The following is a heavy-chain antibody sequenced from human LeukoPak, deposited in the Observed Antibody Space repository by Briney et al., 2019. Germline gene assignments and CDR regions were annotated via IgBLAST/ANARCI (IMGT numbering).Heavy chain of an antibody. CDR2: IYYSGST. CDR1: GDSISGYY. V-gene: IGHV4-39*01. D-gene: IGHD2-2*01. J-gene: IGHJ4*02. Sequence: SETLSLTCTVSGDSISGYYYSWIRQPPGKGLEWIGSIYYSGSTYYNPSLKSRVTISVDTSKNQFSLKLSSVTAADTAVYYCARLTSQYPTLWGQGTLVTVSS. CDR3: ARLTSQYPTL.